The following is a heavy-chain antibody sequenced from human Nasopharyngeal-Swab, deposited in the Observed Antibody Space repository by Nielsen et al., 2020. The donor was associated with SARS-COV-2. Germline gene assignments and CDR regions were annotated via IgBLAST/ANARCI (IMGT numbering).Heavy chain of an antibody. D-gene: IGHD2-21*02. CDR1: GFTFSSYA. CDR3: AKDLAYCGGDCYSGFDY. Sequence: GGSLRLSCAASGFTFSSYAMSWVRQAPGKGLEWVSAISGSGGSTYYADSVKGRFTISRDNSKNTLYLQMSSLRAEDTAVYYCAKDLAYCGGDCYSGFDYWGQGTLGTVSS. CDR2: ISGSGGST. V-gene: IGHV3-23*01. J-gene: IGHJ4*02.